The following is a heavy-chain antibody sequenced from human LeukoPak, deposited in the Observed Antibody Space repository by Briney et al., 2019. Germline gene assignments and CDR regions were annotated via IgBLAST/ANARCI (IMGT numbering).Heavy chain of an antibody. V-gene: IGHV4-34*01. Sequence: PSETLSLTCAVYGGSFSGYYWSWIRQPPGKGLEWIGEINHSGSTNYNPSLKSRVTISVDTSKNQFSLKLSSVTAADTAVYYCARGKDIVVVVAATQQYYFDYWGQGTLVTVSS. CDR3: ARGKDIVVVVAATQQYYFDY. J-gene: IGHJ4*02. CDR2: INHSGST. CDR1: GGSFSGYY. D-gene: IGHD2-15*01.